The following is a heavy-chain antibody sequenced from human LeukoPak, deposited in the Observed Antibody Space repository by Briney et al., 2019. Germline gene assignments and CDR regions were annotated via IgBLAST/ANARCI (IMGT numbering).Heavy chain of an antibody. CDR1: GGSISSGGYY. CDR3: ARGPRYSSYDY. V-gene: IGHV4-31*03. D-gene: IGHD6-19*01. Sequence: SETLSLTCTVSGGSISSGGYYWSWIRQHPGTGLEWIGYIYYSGSTYYNPSLKSRVTISVDTSKNQFSLKLSSVTAADTAVYYCARGPRYSSYDYWGQGTLVTVSS. J-gene: IGHJ4*02. CDR2: IYYSGST.